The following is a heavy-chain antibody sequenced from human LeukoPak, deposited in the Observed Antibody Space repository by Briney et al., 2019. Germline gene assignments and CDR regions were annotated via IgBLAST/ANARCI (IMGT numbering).Heavy chain of an antibody. Sequence: SETLSLTCTVSGGSISGYYWSWIRQPPGKGLEWIGYIYYSGNSNYNPSLKSRATISADTSKNQFSLKLSSVTAADTAVYYCARAYYGSGAWYYFDFWGQGTLVTVSS. CDR1: GGSISGYY. CDR3: ARAYYGSGAWYYFDF. D-gene: IGHD3-10*01. CDR2: IYYSGNS. J-gene: IGHJ4*02. V-gene: IGHV4-59*01.